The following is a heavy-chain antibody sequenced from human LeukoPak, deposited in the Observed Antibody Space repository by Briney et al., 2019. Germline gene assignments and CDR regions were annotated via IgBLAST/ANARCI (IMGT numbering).Heavy chain of an antibody. CDR2: INQPGSQK. V-gene: IGHV3-7*03. CDR1: GFTFSYSW. J-gene: IGHJ4*02. CDR3: ARGLGKGSSDY. D-gene: IGHD6-6*01. Sequence: GGSLRLSCVASGFTFSYSWMIWVRQAPGKGLEWVANINQPGSQKYHVDSVKGRFTISRDNARSSLFLQMNSLTADDTAVYYCARGLGKGSSDYWGQGTLVTVSS.